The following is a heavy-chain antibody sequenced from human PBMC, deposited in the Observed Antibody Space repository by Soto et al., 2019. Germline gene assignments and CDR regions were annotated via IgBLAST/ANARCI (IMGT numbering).Heavy chain of an antibody. D-gene: IGHD6-19*01. V-gene: IGHV1-18*01. CDR2: ISAYNGNT. CDR3: ARDLQVAVAGTKPLGY. Sequence: ASVKISCKASGYTFTSYGISWVRQAPGQGLEWMGWISAYNGNTNYAQKLQGRVTMTTDTSTSTAYMELRSLRSDDTAVYYCARDLQVAVAGTKPLGYWGQGTLVTVS. J-gene: IGHJ4*02. CDR1: GYTFTSYG.